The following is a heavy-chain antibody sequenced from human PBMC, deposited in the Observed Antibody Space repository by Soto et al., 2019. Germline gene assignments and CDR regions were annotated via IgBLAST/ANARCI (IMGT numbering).Heavy chain of an antibody. CDR3: ARDRNTLLGMDV. J-gene: IGHJ6*02. V-gene: IGHV3-33*01. CDR2: ICYGGSNK. Sequence: GGSLRLSCAASGFTFSSYGMHWVRQAPGKGLEWVAVICYGGSNKYHADSVKGRFTISRDNSKNTLYLQMNSLRAEDTAVYYCARDRNTLLGMDVWGQGTTVTVSS. CDR1: GFTFSSYG.